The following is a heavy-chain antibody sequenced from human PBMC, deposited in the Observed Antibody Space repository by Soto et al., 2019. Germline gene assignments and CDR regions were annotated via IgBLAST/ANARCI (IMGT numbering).Heavy chain of an antibody. J-gene: IGHJ4*02. D-gene: IGHD5-18*01. CDR1: GGSISHFY. V-gene: IGHV4-59*08. CDR2: IYDSGST. CDR3: ARRYGSCFDY. Sequence: PSETLSLTCTVSGGSISHFYWSWIRQSPGKGLEWLGYIYDSGSTSYNPSLKSRVTMSVDTSKNQFSLKLSSVTAADTAVYYCARRYGSCFDYWGQGTLVTVSS.